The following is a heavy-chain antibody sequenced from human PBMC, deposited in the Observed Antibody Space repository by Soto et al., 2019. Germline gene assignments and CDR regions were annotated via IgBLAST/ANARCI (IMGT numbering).Heavy chain of an antibody. CDR3: ARALVDYYDSSGYLGAFDY. V-gene: IGHV1-3*04. CDR1: GYTFTSYA. J-gene: IGHJ4*02. Sequence: ASVKVSCKASGYTFTSYAVHWVRQAPGQRLEWMGWINTVNGNTKYSQKFQGRVTITRDTSASTAYMELSSLRSEDTAVYYCARALVDYYDSSGYLGAFDYWGQGTLVTVSS. CDR2: INTVNGNT. D-gene: IGHD3-22*01.